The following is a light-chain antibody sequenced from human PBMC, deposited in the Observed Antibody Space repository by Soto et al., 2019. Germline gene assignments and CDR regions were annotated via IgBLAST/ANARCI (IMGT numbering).Light chain of an antibody. V-gene: IGKV3-11*01. J-gene: IGKJ3*01. CDR2: DAS. CDR3: QQRSNWPLFT. CDR1: QSVSSY. Sequence: EIVLTQSPATLSLSPGERATLSCRASQSVSSYLAWYQQKPGQAPRLLIYDASNRVPGIPARFSGSGSGTDVTLTISSLEPEDFAVYYCQQRSNWPLFTFGPGTKVDIK.